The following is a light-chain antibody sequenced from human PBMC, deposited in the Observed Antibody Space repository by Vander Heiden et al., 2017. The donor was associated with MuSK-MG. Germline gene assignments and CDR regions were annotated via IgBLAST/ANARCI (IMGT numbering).Light chain of an antibody. CDR1: QSVSSY. CDR3: QQRSNLLT. J-gene: IGKJ4*01. Sequence: EIVLTQSPATLSLSPGERATLSCRASQSVSSYLDWYQQKPGQAPRLLIYDASNRANGIPDRFSGSGSGTDFTLTISSLEPEDFAVYYWQQRSNLLTFGGGTKVEIK. V-gene: IGKV3-11*01. CDR2: DAS.